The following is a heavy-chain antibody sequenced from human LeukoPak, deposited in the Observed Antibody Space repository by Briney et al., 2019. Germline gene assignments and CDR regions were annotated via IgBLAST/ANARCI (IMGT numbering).Heavy chain of an antibody. CDR2: ITNNGFGA. CDR3: AKDFWEPLDH. J-gene: IGHJ4*02. D-gene: IGHD1-26*01. Sequence: GGSLRLSCAASGFTFSSIGMSWVRQAPGKGPEWVSGITNNGFGAYYADSVKGRFTISRDNSKNTLYLQMNSLRPEDTAVYYCAKDFWEPLDHWGQGTLVTVSS. V-gene: IGHV3-23*01. CDR1: GFTFSSIG.